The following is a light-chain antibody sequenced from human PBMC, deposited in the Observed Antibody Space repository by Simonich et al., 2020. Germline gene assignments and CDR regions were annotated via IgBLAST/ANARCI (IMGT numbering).Light chain of an antibody. CDR1: SSDVGGYNY. J-gene: IGLJ2*01. V-gene: IGLV2-11*01. CDR3: CSYAGSYTLV. CDR2: DVS. Sequence: QSALTQPRSVSGSPGQSVTISCTGTSSDVGGYNYVSWYQQHPGKAPKLMIYDVSNRPSWVPDRFSGSKSGNTASPPISGLQAEDEADYYCCSYAGSYTLVFGGGTKLTVL.